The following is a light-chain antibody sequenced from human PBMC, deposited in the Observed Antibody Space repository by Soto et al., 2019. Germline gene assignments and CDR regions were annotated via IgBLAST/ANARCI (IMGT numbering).Light chain of an antibody. CDR2: GAS. CDR1: QSINSN. V-gene: IGKV3-15*01. Sequence: EIVMTQSPATLSVSPGERATLSCRASQSINSNLAWYQQKSGQSPRLLIYGASTRATGISDRFSGSGSGTEFTLTISSLQSEDFAVYYCQQYNYWYTFGQGTKLEIK. CDR3: QQYNYWYT. J-gene: IGKJ2*01.